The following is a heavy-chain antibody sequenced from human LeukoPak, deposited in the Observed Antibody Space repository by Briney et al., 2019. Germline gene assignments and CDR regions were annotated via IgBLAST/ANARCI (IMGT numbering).Heavy chain of an antibody. Sequence: GGSLRLSCAASRFTFSRDSMNWVRQAPGKGLEWVSYISTSSSYIYYADSVRGRFTISRDNAKNSLYLQMNSLRVEDTAVYYCARVLNYYYSMDVWGQGTTVTVSS. V-gene: IGHV3-21*01. CDR1: RFTFSRDS. CDR3: ARVLNYYYSMDV. CDR2: ISTSSSYI. J-gene: IGHJ6*02.